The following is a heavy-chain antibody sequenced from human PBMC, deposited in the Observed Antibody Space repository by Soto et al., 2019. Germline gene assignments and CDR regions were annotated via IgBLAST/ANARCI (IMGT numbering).Heavy chain of an antibody. CDR1: GYSFTSYW. Sequence: EVQLVQSGAEVKKPGESLKISCKGSGYSFTSYWIGWVRQMPGKGLEWMGIIYPGDSDTRYSPSFQGQVTISADKSIRTAHLQWGGLKASDTALCYGAIQGLGPLSWFDPWGQGPLVTVSS. J-gene: IGHJ5*02. CDR2: IYPGDSDT. CDR3: AIQGLGPLSWFDP. V-gene: IGHV5-51*01.